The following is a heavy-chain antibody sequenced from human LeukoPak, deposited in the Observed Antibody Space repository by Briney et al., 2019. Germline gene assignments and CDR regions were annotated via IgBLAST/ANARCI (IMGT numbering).Heavy chain of an antibody. CDR1: GFTFSDYY. CDR3: ARASLEWSPLDALDI. Sequence: PGGSLRLSCAASGFTFSDYYMSWIRQAPGKGLEWVAVIWYDGSNNYYADSVKGRFTISRDNSKNALYLQMNSLRVEDTAVYYCARASLEWSPLDALDIWGQGTMVTVSS. J-gene: IGHJ3*02. V-gene: IGHV3-33*08. CDR2: IWYDGSNN. D-gene: IGHD3-3*01.